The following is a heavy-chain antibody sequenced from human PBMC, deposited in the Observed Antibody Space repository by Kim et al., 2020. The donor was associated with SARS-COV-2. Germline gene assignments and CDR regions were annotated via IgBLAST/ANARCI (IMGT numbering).Heavy chain of an antibody. CDR1: GDSVSSNSVA. Sequence: SQTLSLTCAISGDSVSSNSVAWNWVRQSPSRGLEWLGRTYYRSKWYNDYAVSVKGRITINPDTSQNQFSLQLNSMTPEDTAVYYCARGSNSAFDIWGQRTVVTVSS. CDR2: TYYRSKWYN. CDR3: ARGSNSAFDI. J-gene: IGHJ3*02. V-gene: IGHV6-1*01. D-gene: IGHD4-4*01.